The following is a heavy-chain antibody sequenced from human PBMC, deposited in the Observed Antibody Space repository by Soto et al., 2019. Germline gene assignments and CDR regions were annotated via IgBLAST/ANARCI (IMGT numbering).Heavy chain of an antibody. CDR2: VIPIFGAS. D-gene: IGHD5-12*01. CDR3: ARDALNSGLSDDAFDI. J-gene: IGHJ3*02. V-gene: IGHV1-69*13. Sequence: SGKFSLNARGGTFSRYAISWKRQARGQGLEWRGAVIPIFGASNYAQKFQGRVTITADESTSTAYMELSSLRSEDTAVYYCARDALNSGLSDDAFDIWGQGTMANVSS. CDR1: GGTFSRYA.